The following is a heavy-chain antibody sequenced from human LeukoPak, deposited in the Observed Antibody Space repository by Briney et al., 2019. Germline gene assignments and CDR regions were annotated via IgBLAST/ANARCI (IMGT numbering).Heavy chain of an antibody. CDR3: ARASDPWLQLT. Sequence: PGRSLRLSCAASGFTFSSYCMIWVREAPGKGLEWGGNKKQDGSEKRYADSVRGRFSISRDNAQTSLYLQMNSLRAEDTAVYYCARASDPWLQLTWGQGTLVTVSS. V-gene: IGHV3-7*05. J-gene: IGHJ5*02. CDR2: KKQDGSEK. D-gene: IGHD5-24*01. CDR1: GFTFSSYC.